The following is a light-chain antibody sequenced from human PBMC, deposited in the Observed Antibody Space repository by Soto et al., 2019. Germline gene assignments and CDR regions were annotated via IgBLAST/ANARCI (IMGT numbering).Light chain of an antibody. Sequence: QSVLTQPPSESGDPGQRVTISCTGSSSNIGAGYDVHWYQQLPGTAPKLLIYGNNNRPSGVPDRFSGSKSGTSASLAITGLQAEDESDYYCQSYDSSLSGSKVFGTGTKVTVL. V-gene: IGLV1-40*01. J-gene: IGLJ1*01. CDR1: SSNIGAGYD. CDR3: QSYDSSLSGSKV. CDR2: GNN.